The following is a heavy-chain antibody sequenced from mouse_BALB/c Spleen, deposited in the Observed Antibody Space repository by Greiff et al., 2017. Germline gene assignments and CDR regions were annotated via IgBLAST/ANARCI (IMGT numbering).Heavy chain of an antibody. D-gene: IGHD2-3*01. V-gene: IGHV14-3*02. J-gene: IGHJ4*01. CDR1: GFNIKDTY. CDR3: ARFYDYYAMDY. Sequence: EVQLQQSGAELVKPGASVKLSCTASGFNIKDTYMHWVKQRPEQGLEWIGRIDPANGNTKYDPKFQGKATITADTSSNTAYLQLSSLTSEDTAVYYCARFYDYYAMDYWGQGTSVTVSS. CDR2: IDPANGNT.